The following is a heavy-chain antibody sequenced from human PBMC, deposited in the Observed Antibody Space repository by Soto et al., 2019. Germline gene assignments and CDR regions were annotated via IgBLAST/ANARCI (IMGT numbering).Heavy chain of an antibody. CDR1: GGTFSSYA. Sequence: ASVKVSCKASGGTFSSYAISWVRQAPGQGLEWMGGFDPEDGETIYAQKFQGRVTMTEDTSTDTAYMELSSLRSEDTAVYYCAYDFWSGSGYWGQGTLVTVSS. J-gene: IGHJ4*02. D-gene: IGHD3-3*01. CDR2: FDPEDGET. CDR3: AYDFWSGSGY. V-gene: IGHV1-24*01.